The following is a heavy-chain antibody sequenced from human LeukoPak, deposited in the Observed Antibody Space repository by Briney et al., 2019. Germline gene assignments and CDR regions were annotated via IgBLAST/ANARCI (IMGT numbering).Heavy chain of an antibody. J-gene: IGHJ5*02. D-gene: IGHD3-10*01. CDR3: ARDRSGSYPNWFDP. CDR2: ITGNGGNT. CDR1: GFTFSSYG. Sequence: QPGGSLRLSCAASGFTFSSYGMSWVRQAPGKGLEWVSAITGNGGNTFYADSVKGRFTISRDNSKNTMYLQMNSLRAEDTALYYCARDRSGSYPNWFDPWGQGTLVTVSS. V-gene: IGHV3-23*01.